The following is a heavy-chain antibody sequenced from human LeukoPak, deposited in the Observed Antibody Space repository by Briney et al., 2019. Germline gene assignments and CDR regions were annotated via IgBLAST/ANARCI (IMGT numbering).Heavy chain of an antibody. CDR2: IYYSGST. V-gene: IGHV4-59*01. CDR3: ARVDYYGSGSFDY. J-gene: IGHJ4*02. Sequence: PLETLSLTCTVSGGSISNYWSWIRQPPGKGLEWIGYIYYSGSTNYNPSLKSRVTISVDTSKNQFSLKLSSVTAADTAVYYCARVDYYGSGSFDYWGQGTLVTVSS. D-gene: IGHD3-10*01. CDR1: GGSISNY.